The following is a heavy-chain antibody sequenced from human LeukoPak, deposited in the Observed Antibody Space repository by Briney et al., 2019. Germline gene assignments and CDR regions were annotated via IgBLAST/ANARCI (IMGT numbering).Heavy chain of an antibody. CDR2: INAGNGNT. CDR1: GYTFTSYA. CDR3: ARGGEHDYGDPGWFDP. V-gene: IGHV1-3*03. Sequence: GASVKVSCKASGYTFTSYAMHWVRQAPGQRLEWMGWINAGNGNTKYSQEFQGRVTINRDTSASTAYMELSSLRSEDMAVYYCARGGEHDYGDPGWFDPWGQGTLVTVSS. D-gene: IGHD4-17*01. J-gene: IGHJ5*02.